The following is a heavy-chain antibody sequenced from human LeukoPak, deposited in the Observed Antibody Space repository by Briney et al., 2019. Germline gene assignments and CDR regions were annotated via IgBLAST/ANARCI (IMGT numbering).Heavy chain of an antibody. J-gene: IGHJ4*02. CDR1: GGTFSSYA. CDR3: ARDRASSDFDY. CDR2: IITILGIA. Sequence: SVKVSCKASGGTFSSYAISWVRQAPGQGLEWMGRIITILGIANYAQKFQGRVTITADKSTSTAHMELSSLRSEDTAVYYCARDRASSDFDYWGQGTLVTVSS. D-gene: IGHD6-25*01. V-gene: IGHV1-69*04.